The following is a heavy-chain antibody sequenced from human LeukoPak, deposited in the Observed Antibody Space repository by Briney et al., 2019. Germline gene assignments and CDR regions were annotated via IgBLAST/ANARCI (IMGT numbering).Heavy chain of an antibody. CDR3: ASPRAGYDILTGYYTGAVDY. CDR2: IYYSGST. CDR1: GGSISSSSYY. D-gene: IGHD3-9*01. J-gene: IGHJ4*02. Sequence: SETLSLTCTVSGGSISSSSYYWGWIRQPPGKGLEWIGSIYYSGSTYYNPSLKSRVTISVDTSKNQFSLKLSSGTAADTAVYYCASPRAGYDILTGYYTGAVDYWGQGTLVTVSS. V-gene: IGHV4-39*01.